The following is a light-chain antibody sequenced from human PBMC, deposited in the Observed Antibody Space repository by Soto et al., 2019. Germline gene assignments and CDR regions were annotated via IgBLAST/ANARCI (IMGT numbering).Light chain of an antibody. V-gene: IGLV2-14*01. J-gene: IGLJ1*01. CDR1: SSDVGGYIY. CDR2: EVS. Sequence: QSALTQPASVSGSPGQSITISCTETSSDVGGYIYVSWYKQRPGKAPKLMIFEVSNRPSGVSNRFTGSKSGNTASLTISGLQAEDEANYFCSSYSTSSTPYVFGTGTKVTVL. CDR3: SSYSTSSTPYV.